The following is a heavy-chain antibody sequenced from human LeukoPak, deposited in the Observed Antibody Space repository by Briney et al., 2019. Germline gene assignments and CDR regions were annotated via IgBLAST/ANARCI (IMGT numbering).Heavy chain of an antibody. V-gene: IGHV4-59*01. CDR3: ASWGRAAAGRNNWFDP. J-gene: IGHJ5*02. Sequence: SETLSLTCTVSGGSISSYYWSWIRQPPGKGLEWIGYIYYSGSTNYNPSLKSRVTISVDTSKNQFSLKLSSVTAADTAVHYCASWGRAAAGRNNWFDPWGQGTLVTVSS. CDR2: IYYSGST. D-gene: IGHD6-13*01. CDR1: GGSISSYY.